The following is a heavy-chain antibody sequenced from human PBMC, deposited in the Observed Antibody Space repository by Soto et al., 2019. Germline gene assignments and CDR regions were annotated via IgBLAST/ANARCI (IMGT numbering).Heavy chain of an antibody. CDR2: ISYDGSNK. V-gene: IGHV3-30*18. Sequence: GGSLRLSCAASGFTFSSYGMHWVRQAPGKGLEWVAVISYDGSNKYYADSVKGRFTISRDNSKNTLYLQMNSLRAEDTAVYYCAKESLEAAAGHYGMDVWGQGTTVTVSS. J-gene: IGHJ6*02. CDR1: GFTFSSYG. CDR3: AKESLEAAAGHYGMDV. D-gene: IGHD6-13*01.